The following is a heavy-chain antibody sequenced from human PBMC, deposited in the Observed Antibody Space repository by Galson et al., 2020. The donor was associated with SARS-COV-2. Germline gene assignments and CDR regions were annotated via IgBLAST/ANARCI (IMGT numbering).Heavy chain of an antibody. CDR1: GYSFTNFW. CDR3: ARRGNSLLGYFDF. V-gene: IGHV5-51*01. Sequence: GESLKISCKGFGYSFTNFWIGWVRQLPGKGLEWMGIIYPGDSDSTYNPSFQGQVTFSADKSIGTAYLQWNSLKASDSAMYYCARRGNSLLGYFDFWGRGTLVTVSS. J-gene: IGHJ2*01. CDR2: IYPGDSDS. D-gene: IGHD5-18*01.